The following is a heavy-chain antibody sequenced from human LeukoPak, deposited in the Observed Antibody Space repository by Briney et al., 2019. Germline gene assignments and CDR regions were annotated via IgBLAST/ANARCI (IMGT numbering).Heavy chain of an antibody. CDR2: IIPIFGTA. CDR3: ARELGDYGDVNWFDP. Sequence: SVKVSCKASGGTFSSYAISWVRQAPGQGLEWMGGIIPIFGTANYAQKFQGRVTITTDESTSTAYMELSSLRSEDTAVYYCARELGDYGDVNWFDPWGQGTLVTVSS. V-gene: IGHV1-69*05. J-gene: IGHJ5*02. CDR1: GGTFSSYA. D-gene: IGHD4-17*01.